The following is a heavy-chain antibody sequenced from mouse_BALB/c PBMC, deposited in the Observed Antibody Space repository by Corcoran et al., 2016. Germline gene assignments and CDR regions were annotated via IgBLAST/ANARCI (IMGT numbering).Heavy chain of an antibody. CDR3: ARRDWAMDY. Sequence: EVQLQQSGPELVKPGASVTMSCKASGYTFTSYVMHWVKHKPGQGLEWIGYINPYNDGTTYNEKFKGKATLTSYKSSSTAYMELSSLTSEDSAVYDGARRDWAMDYWGQGTSVTGSS. J-gene: IGHJ4*01. V-gene: IGHV1S136*01. CDR2: INPYNDGT. CDR1: GYTFTSYV.